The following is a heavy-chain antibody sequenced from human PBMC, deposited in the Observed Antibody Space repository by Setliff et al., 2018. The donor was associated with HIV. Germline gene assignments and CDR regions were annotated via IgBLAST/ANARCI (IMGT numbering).Heavy chain of an antibody. D-gene: IGHD2-15*01. CDR1: GFTFSDDY. V-gene: IGHV3-11*01. J-gene: IGHJ4*02. CDR2: ISGSGSFI. CDR3: ARVMEDCINGNCYVFDY. Sequence: PGGSLRLSCAASGFTFSDDYMSWIRQIPGKGLEWVSYISGSGSFIFYADSVKGRFTISRDNAKNSLYLQMNSLRAEDTAVYYCARVMEDCINGNCYVFDYWGQGTLVTVSS.